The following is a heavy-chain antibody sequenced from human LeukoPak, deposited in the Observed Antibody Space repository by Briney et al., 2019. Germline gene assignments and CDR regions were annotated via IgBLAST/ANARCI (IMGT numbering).Heavy chain of an antibody. V-gene: IGHV3-48*03. CDR2: VSSSGSTI. CDR1: GFTFSSYE. Sequence: GGSLRLSCAASGFTFSSYEMNWVRQAPGKGLEWVSYVSSSGSTIYYADSVKGRFTISRDNAKNSLYLQMDSLRAEDTAVYYCARMRIPYYFDYWGQGTLVTVSS. D-gene: IGHD5-18*01. J-gene: IGHJ4*02. CDR3: ARMRIPYYFDY.